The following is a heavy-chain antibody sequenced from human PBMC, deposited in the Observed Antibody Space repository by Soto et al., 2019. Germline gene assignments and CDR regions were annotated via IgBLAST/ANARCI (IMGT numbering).Heavy chain of an antibody. CDR2: ISDGDGDT. V-gene: IGHV3-23*01. CDR3: AKGRTYFDF. CDR1: GFTFSNYA. Sequence: EVLLLQSGGGLVQPGGSLRLSCAAAGFTFSNYAMTWVRQAPGKGLEWVSDISDGDGDTHYADSVKGRFTISRDNSKNTLYLQMSSLRAEDAAVCYCAKGRTYFDFWGQGTLVTVSS. J-gene: IGHJ4*02.